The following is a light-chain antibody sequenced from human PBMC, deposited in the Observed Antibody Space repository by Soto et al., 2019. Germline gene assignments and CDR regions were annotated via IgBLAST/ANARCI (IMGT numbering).Light chain of an antibody. CDR3: QQRSNWLT. Sequence: EIVLTQSPATLSLSPGERATLSCRASQSVSSYLAWYQQKPGQAPRLLIYDASSRATGIPARFSGSGSGTDFTLTISSLEPEDFAGYYCQQRSNWLTFGGGTKVEIK. V-gene: IGKV3-11*01. CDR2: DAS. J-gene: IGKJ4*01. CDR1: QSVSSY.